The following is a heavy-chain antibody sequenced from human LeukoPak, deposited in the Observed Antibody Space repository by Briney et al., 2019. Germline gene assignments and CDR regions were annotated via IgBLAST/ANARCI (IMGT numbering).Heavy chain of an antibody. CDR2: IYYSGST. J-gene: IGHJ5*02. D-gene: IGHD6-13*01. V-gene: IGHV4-59*01. CDR3: AREGYSSPVWFDP. Sequence: KASETLSLTCTVSGGSISSYYWSWIRQPPGKGLEWIGYIYYSGSTNYNPSLKSRVTISVDTSKNQFSLKLSSVTAADTAVYYCAREGYSSPVWFDPWGQGTLVTVSS. CDR1: GGSISSYY.